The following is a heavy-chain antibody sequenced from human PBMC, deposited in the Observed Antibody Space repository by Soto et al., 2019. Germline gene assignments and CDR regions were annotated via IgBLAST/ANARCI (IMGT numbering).Heavy chain of an antibody. Sequence: ASVKVSCKASGGTFSSYAISWVRQAPGQGLEWMGGIIPIFGTANYAQKFQGRVTVTADESTSTAYMELSSLRSEDTAVYYCARPRMLYSSSSNYFDYWGQGTLVTVSS. CDR3: ARPRMLYSSSSNYFDY. D-gene: IGHD6-6*01. CDR1: GGTFSSYA. J-gene: IGHJ4*02. CDR2: IIPIFGTA. V-gene: IGHV1-69*13.